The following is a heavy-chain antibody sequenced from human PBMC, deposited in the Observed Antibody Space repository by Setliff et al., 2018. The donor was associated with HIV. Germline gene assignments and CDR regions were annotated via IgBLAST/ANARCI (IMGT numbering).Heavy chain of an antibody. CDR1: GFTFSSYS. J-gene: IGHJ4*02. V-gene: IGHV3-66*02. Sequence: GGSLRLSCAASGFTFSSYSMNWVRQAPGKGLEWVSVIYSGGSTYYDDSVKGRFTISRDNSKNTLYLQMNSLRAEDTAVYYCARGAVAGNPNFDYWGQGTLVTVSS. D-gene: IGHD6-19*01. CDR3: ARGAVAGNPNFDY. CDR2: IYSGGST.